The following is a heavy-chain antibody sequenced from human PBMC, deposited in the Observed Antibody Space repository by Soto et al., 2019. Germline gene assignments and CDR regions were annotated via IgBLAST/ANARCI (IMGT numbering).Heavy chain of an antibody. CDR1: GYSFTIYC. Sequence: GESLKISCNGSGYSFTIYCIGWVLQMPGKGLDWMGIIYPGDSDTRYSPSFQGQVTISADKSISTAYLQWSSLKASDTAMYYCARRRYYDSSGYRNYCYYGMDVWGQGTTVTVSS. CDR2: IYPGDSDT. V-gene: IGHV5-51*01. CDR3: ARRRYYDSSGYRNYCYYGMDV. D-gene: IGHD3-22*01. J-gene: IGHJ6*02.